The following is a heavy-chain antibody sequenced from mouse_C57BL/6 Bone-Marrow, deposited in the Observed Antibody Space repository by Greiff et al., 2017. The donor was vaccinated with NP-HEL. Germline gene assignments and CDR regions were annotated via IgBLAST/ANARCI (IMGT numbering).Heavy chain of an antibody. CDR3: AISLYYYGSSCAY. J-gene: IGHJ3*01. D-gene: IGHD1-1*01. CDR1: GYAFSSSW. V-gene: IGHV1-82*01. CDR2: IYPGDGDT. Sequence: VQLQQSGPELVKPGASVKISCKASGYAFSSSWMNWVKQRPGKGLEWIGRIYPGDGDTNYNGKFKGKATLTADKSSSTAYMQLSSLTSEDSAVYCCAISLYYYGSSCAYWGQGTLVTVSA.